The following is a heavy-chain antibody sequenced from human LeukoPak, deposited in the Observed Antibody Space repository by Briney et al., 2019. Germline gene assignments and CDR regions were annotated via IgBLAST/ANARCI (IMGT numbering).Heavy chain of an antibody. CDR3: ARGPQMSIVAAEVDY. CDR1: GGTFSSYA. V-gene: IGHV1-69*04. Sequence: SVKVSCKASGGTFSSYAISWVRQAPGQGLEWMGRIIPILGIANYAQKFQGRVTITADKSTSTAYMELSSLRSEDTAVYYCARGPQMSIVAAEVDYWGQGTLVTVSS. CDR2: IIPILGIA. J-gene: IGHJ4*02. D-gene: IGHD6-13*01.